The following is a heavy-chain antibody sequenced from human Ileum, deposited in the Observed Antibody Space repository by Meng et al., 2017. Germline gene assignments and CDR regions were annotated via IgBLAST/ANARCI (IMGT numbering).Heavy chain of an antibody. CDR3: ARDCSSTSCQVSLDY. V-gene: IGHV3-21*01. J-gene: IGHJ4*02. CDR2: ISSSSSYI. D-gene: IGHD2-2*01. CDR1: GFTFSSYS. Sequence: GESLKIFCAASGFTFSSYSMNWVRQAPGKGLEWVSSISSSSSYIYYADSVKGRFTISRDNAKNSLYLQMNSLRAEDTAVCYCARDCSSTSCQVSLDYWGQGTLVTVSS.